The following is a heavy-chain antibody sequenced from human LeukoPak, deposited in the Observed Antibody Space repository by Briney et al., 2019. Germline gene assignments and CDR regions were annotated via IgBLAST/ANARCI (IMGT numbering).Heavy chain of an antibody. Sequence: GRSLRLSCAASGFTFDDYAMHWVRQAPGKGLEWVSGISWNSVRIGYAESVKGRFTISRDNAKNSLYLQMNSLRAKDMALYYCAKARSIDSSGYSSWGQGTLVTVSS. J-gene: IGHJ4*02. CDR1: GFTFDDYA. CDR2: ISWNSVRI. CDR3: AKARSIDSSGYSS. V-gene: IGHV3-9*03. D-gene: IGHD3-22*01.